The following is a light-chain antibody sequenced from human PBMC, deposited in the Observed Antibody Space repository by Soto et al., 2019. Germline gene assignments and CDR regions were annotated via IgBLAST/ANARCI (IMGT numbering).Light chain of an antibody. CDR3: QQSYSTLFT. CDR2: AVS. Sequence: IPMTQFPSSLSASVGDRVTITCRAGQTVSRYLNWYQQKPGRAPNLLIYAVSNLQSGVASRFSGSGSVTEFTLTISDLQPEDFATYYCQQSYSTLFTFGPGIKVEIK. V-gene: IGKV1-39*01. J-gene: IGKJ3*01. CDR1: QTVSRY.